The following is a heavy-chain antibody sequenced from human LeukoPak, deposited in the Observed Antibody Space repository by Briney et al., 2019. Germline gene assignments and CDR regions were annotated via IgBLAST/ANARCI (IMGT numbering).Heavy chain of an antibody. CDR3: ARGRKWLRFVGFDY. D-gene: IGHD5-12*01. Sequence: SETLSLTCPVYGGSFSGYYWSWIRQPPGKGLEWIGEINHSGSTNYNPSLKSRVTISVDTSKNQFSLKLSSVTAADTAVYYCARGRKWLRFVGFDYWGQGTLVTVSS. V-gene: IGHV4-34*01. J-gene: IGHJ4*02. CDR1: GGSFSGYY. CDR2: INHSGST.